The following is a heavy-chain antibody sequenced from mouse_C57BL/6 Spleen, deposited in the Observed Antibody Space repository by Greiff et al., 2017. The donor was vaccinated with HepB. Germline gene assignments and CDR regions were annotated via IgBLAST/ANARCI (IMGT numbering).Heavy chain of an antibody. Sequence: QVQLQQSGAELMKPGASVKLSCKATGYTFTGYWIEWVKQRPGHGLEWIGEIVPGSGSTNYNEKFKGKATFTADTSSNTAYMQLSSLTTEDSAIYYCASLITTVVAYYFDYWGQGTTLTVSS. CDR2: IVPGSGST. V-gene: IGHV1-9*01. J-gene: IGHJ2*01. CDR3: ASLITTVVAYYFDY. CDR1: GYTFTGYW. D-gene: IGHD1-1*01.